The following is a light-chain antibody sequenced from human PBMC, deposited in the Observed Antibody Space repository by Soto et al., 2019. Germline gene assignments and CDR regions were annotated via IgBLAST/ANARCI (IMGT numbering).Light chain of an antibody. CDR1: QSVSSN. CDR3: QQYNNWPGT. J-gene: IGKJ1*01. Sequence: EIVMTQFPATLSVTPGEGATLSCRASQSVSSNLAWYQQKPGQAPRLLIYGASTGATGIPARFSGSGSGTDFTLSISSLQSEDFAVYYCQQYNNWPGTFGQGTKVEIK. V-gene: IGKV3D-15*01. CDR2: GAS.